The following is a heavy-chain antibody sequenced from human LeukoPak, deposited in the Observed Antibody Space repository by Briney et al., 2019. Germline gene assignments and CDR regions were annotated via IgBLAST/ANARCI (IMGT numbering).Heavy chain of an antibody. CDR2: IYYSGST. Sequence: SETLSLTCTVSGGSISSYYWSWLRQPPGKGLEWIGYIYYSGSTNYNPSLKSRVTISVDTSKNQFSLKLSSVTAADTAVYYCARGSSPYYDSSGYSYWGQGTLVTVSS. J-gene: IGHJ4*02. CDR3: ARGSSPYYDSSGYSY. CDR1: GGSISSYY. D-gene: IGHD3-22*01. V-gene: IGHV4-59*01.